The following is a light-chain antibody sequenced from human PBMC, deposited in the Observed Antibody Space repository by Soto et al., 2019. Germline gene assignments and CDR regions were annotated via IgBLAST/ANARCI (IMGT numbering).Light chain of an antibody. Sequence: DIQMTQSPSSLSASVEDRVIITCRASQSISNHLNWYQQKPGKAPKLLIFAASSLQSGVPSRFSGSRSGPDFTLTISSLQPEDFATYYCQQRNSWPPITFGQGTRLEIK. CDR3: QQRNSWPPIT. J-gene: IGKJ5*01. CDR2: AAS. V-gene: IGKV1-39*01. CDR1: QSISNH.